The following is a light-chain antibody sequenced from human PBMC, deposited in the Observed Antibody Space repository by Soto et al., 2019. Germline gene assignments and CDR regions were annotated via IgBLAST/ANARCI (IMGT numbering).Light chain of an antibody. CDR1: QSVSSN. V-gene: IGKV3D-15*01. J-gene: IGKJ5*01. CDR2: GAS. CDR3: QQRHMWPIT. Sequence: EILITQSPGTLSVSPGESATLACRASQSVSSNLAWYQQTHGQAPRLLIYGASTRDTGIPPRFSGSGSGTDFTLTISSLEPEDSEVYYCQQRHMWPITFGQGTRLEIK.